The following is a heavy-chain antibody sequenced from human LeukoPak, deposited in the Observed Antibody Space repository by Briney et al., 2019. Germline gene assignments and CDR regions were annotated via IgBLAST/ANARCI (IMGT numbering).Heavy chain of an antibody. V-gene: IGHV4-59*01. J-gene: IGHJ5*02. CDR3: ARMTGYYTGGWFDP. Sequence: SETLSLTCTVSGASIGTYYWSWIRQPPGKGLEWIGYIYYTGSTNYNPSLKSRVTISVDTSKNQFSLKLSSVTAADTAVYYCARMTGYYTGGWFDPWGQGTLVTVSS. CDR1: GASIGTYY. D-gene: IGHD3-9*01. CDR2: IYYTGST.